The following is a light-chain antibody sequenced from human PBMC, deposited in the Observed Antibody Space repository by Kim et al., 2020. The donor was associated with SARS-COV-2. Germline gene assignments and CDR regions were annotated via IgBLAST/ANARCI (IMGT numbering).Light chain of an antibody. J-gene: IGKJ2*01. CDR3: QQYGSSPGT. V-gene: IGKV3-20*01. CDR2: GAS. CDR1: QSVSSSY. Sequence: EIVLTQSPGTLSLSPGERATLSCRASQSVSSSYLAWYQQKPGQAPRLLIYGASSRATGIPDRFSGSGSGTDFTLTISRLEPEDFAVYYCQQYGSSPGTFGQGTMLEI.